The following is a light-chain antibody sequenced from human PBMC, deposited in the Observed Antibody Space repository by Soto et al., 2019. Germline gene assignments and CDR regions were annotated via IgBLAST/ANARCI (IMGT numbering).Light chain of an antibody. V-gene: IGKV1-39*01. J-gene: IGKJ4*01. Sequence: DIQMTQSPSSLSASVGDRVTITCRSSQSIRSYLNWYQQKPGKAPKLLIYDASSLESGVPSRFSGSGSGTEFTLTISSLQPDDFATYYCQQSYSTPLTFGGGTKVDIK. CDR2: DAS. CDR3: QQSYSTPLT. CDR1: QSIRSY.